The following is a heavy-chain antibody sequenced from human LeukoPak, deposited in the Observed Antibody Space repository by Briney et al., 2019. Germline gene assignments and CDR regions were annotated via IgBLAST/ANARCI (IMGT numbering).Heavy chain of an antibody. CDR2: IYTSGST. Sequence: PSETLSLTCTVSGVSISSYYWSWIRQPAGKGLEWIGRIYTSGSTNYNPSLKSRVTMSVDTSKNQFSLKLSSVTAADTAVYYCARDGPSRYCSSTSCYTPDFDYWGQGTLVTVSS. V-gene: IGHV4-4*07. J-gene: IGHJ4*02. CDR3: ARDGPSRYCSSTSCYTPDFDY. CDR1: GVSISSYY. D-gene: IGHD2-2*02.